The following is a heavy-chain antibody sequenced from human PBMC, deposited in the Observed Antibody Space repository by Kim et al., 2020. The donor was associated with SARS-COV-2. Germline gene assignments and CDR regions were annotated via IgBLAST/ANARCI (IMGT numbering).Heavy chain of an antibody. CDR2: IYYSGST. V-gene: IGHV4-59*01. CDR3: ARLAGPYGMDV. Sequence: SETLSLTCTVSGGSISSYYWSWIRQPPGKGLEWIGYIYYSGSTNYNPSLKSRVTISVDTSKNQFSLKLSSVTAADTAVYYCARLAGPYGMDVWGQGTTVTLSS. D-gene: IGHD6-19*01. CDR1: GGSISSYY. J-gene: IGHJ6*02.